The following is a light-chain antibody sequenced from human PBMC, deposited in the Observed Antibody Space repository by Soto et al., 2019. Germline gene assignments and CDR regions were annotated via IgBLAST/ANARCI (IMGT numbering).Light chain of an antibody. V-gene: IGKV3-11*01. Sequence: EILLTKSHANLTLSPGARSTLSCRASQSVSSSLAWYQQKPGQAPRLLIYDASNRSTGVPARFSGGGSGTDFSLTISGLEPEDFAVYYCQQRSNWPPITFGQGTRLEIK. CDR2: DAS. CDR3: QQRSNWPPIT. J-gene: IGKJ5*01. CDR1: QSVSSS.